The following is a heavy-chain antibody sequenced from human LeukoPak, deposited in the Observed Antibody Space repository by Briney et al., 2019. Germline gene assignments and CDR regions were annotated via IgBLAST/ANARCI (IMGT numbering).Heavy chain of an antibody. Sequence: GGSLRLSYAASGFTFSDYSMNWVRQAPGKGLEWVSSISSSSRYIYYADSVKGRFSISRDNAKNSLYLQMNSLRAEDTAVYYCARVWSPPYTSSWPSYFDFWGQGTLVTVSS. CDR3: ARVWSPPYTSSWPSYFDF. CDR1: GFTFSDYS. CDR2: ISSSSRYI. J-gene: IGHJ4*02. V-gene: IGHV3-21*01. D-gene: IGHD6-13*01.